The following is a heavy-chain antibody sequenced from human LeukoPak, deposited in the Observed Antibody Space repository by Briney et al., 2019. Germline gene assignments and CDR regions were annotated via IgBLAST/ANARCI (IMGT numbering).Heavy chain of an antibody. CDR1: GFTFTTFT. CDR3: ARDRTHYYEDYYYYYAMDV. CDR2: IVDISSTI. D-gene: IGHD3/OR15-3a*01. J-gene: IGHJ6*02. V-gene: IGHV3-48*02. Sequence: VGSLRLSCAAPGFTFTTFTMNWVRHAPGKGRGWISYIVDISSTIYDADSVKGRFTISRDNAKNSLYLQMNSLRDEDTAVYYCARDRTHYYEDYYYYYAMDVWGQGTTVTVSS.